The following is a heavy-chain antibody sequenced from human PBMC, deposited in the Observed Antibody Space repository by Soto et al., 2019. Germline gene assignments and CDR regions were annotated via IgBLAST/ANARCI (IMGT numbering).Heavy chain of an antibody. CDR2: MNPNSGNT. V-gene: IGHV1-8*01. CDR1: GYTFTSYD. D-gene: IGHD3-3*01. J-gene: IGHJ3*02. CDR3: ARWIPTYDFWILPDDALDI. Sequence: ASVKVSCKASGYTFTSYDINWVRQATGQGLEWMGWMNPNSGNTGYAQKFQGRVTMTRNTSISTAYMELSSLRSEDTAVYYCARWIPTYDFWILPDDALDIWGQGTMVTVSS.